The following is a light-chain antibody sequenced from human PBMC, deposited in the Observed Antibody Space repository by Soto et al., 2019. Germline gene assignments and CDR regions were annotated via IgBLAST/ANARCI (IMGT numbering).Light chain of an antibody. Sequence: DVQMTQSPSSLSASVGDTVTIACRASQPISNYLNWYQQKPGEVPKGLIFGASSLRSGVPSRFSGSGYGTDFTLTINNLHPDDIATYSCQQTHAVPLTFGQGT. V-gene: IGKV1-39*01. J-gene: IGKJ1*01. CDR1: QPISNY. CDR2: GAS. CDR3: QQTHAVPLT.